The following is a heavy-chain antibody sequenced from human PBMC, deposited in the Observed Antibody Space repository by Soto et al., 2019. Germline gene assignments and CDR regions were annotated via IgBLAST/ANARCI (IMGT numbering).Heavy chain of an antibody. D-gene: IGHD4-17*01. V-gene: IGHV3-23*01. CDR1: GFTFSSYA. Sequence: GGSLRLSCAASGFTFSSYAMSWVRQAPGKGLEWVSAISGSGGSTYYADSVKGRLTISRDNSKNTLYLQMNSLRAEDTAVYYCAKLTTVTTSTDYWGQGTLVTVSS. CDR3: AKLTTVTTSTDY. CDR2: ISGSGGST. J-gene: IGHJ4*02.